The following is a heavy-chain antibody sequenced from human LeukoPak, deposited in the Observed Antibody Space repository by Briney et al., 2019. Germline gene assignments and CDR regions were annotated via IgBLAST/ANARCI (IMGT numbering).Heavy chain of an antibody. V-gene: IGHV3-21*04. CDR3: AKGLFSGYDKYLDS. D-gene: IGHD5-12*01. CDR2: ISSTSSDI. J-gene: IGHJ4*02. CDR1: GFAFETYT. Sequence: PGGSLRLFCGASGFAFETYTMNWVRQAPGKGLQGFSFISSTSSDINYADSVRDRFTISRDNAKNSLFLQMDSLRVEDTAVYYCAKGLFSGYDKYLDSWGQGTLVTVSS.